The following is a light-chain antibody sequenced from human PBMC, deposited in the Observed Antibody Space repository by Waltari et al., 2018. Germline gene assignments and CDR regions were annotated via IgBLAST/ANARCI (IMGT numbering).Light chain of an antibody. CDR1: ENVNNY. V-gene: IGKV1-39*01. CDR2: KAS. J-gene: IGKJ4*01. Sequence: DIQMTQSPSSLSASVGDRVTITCPASENVNNYLNWYQQKPGKAPKLLIYKASTLQSGVPSRFSGSGSGTDYTFTISSLQSEDVATYYCQHGYGTPLTFGGGTKVEIK. CDR3: QHGYGTPLT.